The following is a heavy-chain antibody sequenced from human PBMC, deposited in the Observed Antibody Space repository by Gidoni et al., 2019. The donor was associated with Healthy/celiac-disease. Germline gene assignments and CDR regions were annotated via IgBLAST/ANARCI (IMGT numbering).Heavy chain of an antibody. CDR3: ASDSYYYDSSGYYYVYWYFDL. Sequence: QLQLQESGPGLVKPSETLSLTCTVSGGSISSSSYYWGWIRQPPGKGLEWIGSIYYSGSTYYNPSLKSRVTISVDTSKNQFSLKLSSVTAADTAVYYCASDSYYYDSSGYYYVYWYFDLWGRGTLVTVSS. D-gene: IGHD3-22*01. CDR1: GGSISSSSYY. CDR2: IYYSGST. J-gene: IGHJ2*01. V-gene: IGHV4-39*07.